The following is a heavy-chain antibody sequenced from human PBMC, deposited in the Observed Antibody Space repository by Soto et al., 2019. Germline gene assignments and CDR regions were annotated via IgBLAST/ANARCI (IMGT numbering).Heavy chain of an antibody. V-gene: IGHV5-51*01. CDR2: IYPGDSDT. CDR3: TRHPSGCDY. CDR1: GYRFANYW. J-gene: IGHJ4*02. D-gene: IGHD6-19*01. Sequence: GESLKISCKGSGYRFANYWIGWVRQMPGKGLEWMGIIYPGDSDTRYSPSFQGQVTISADKSTSTAYLQWSSLKASDTAMYYCTRHPSGCDYWGQGTQVTVSS.